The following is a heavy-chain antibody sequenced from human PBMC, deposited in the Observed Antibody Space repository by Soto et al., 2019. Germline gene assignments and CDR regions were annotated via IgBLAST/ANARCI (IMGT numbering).Heavy chain of an antibody. CDR2: ISIISSTI. Sequence: GSLRLSCAAPGFTFNTYAMNWVRQAPGQGLEWISYISIISSTIYYADPVKGRFTISRDNPKNSLYLQMNSIRDEDTDVYYCARMKFDYRKDFDYWGQGTLVTVSS. J-gene: IGHJ4*02. CDR3: ARMKFDYRKDFDY. D-gene: IGHD3-9*01. CDR1: GFTFNTYA. V-gene: IGHV3-48*02.